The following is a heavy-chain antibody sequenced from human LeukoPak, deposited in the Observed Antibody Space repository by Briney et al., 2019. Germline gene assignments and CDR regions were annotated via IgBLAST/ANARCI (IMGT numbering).Heavy chain of an antibody. D-gene: IGHD4-4*01. Sequence: GGSLRLSCAASGFTFSSYSMSWVRQAPGKGLEWASSISSSSSYIYYADSVKGRFTISRDNAKNSLYLQMNSLRAEDTAVYYCARDGSNYGTLDYWGQGTLVTVSS. J-gene: IGHJ4*02. CDR1: GFTFSSYS. V-gene: IGHV3-21*01. CDR3: ARDGSNYGTLDY. CDR2: ISSSSSYI.